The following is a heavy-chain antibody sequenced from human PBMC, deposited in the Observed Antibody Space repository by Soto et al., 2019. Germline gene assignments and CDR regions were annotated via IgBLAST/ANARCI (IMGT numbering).Heavy chain of an antibody. V-gene: IGHV3-9*01. CDR2: ITWNSVSI. J-gene: IGHJ3*02. Sequence: GGSLRLSCAASGFTFDDYAMHWVRQPPGKGLEWVSGITWNSVSIGYADPVEGRFTISRDYAKNSLYLQMNSLRAEDTVLYYCAKEIVVVPTAPLNEPGAFDIWGQGTMVTVSS. CDR3: AKEIVVVPTAPLNEPGAFDI. D-gene: IGHD2-2*01. CDR1: GFTFDDYA.